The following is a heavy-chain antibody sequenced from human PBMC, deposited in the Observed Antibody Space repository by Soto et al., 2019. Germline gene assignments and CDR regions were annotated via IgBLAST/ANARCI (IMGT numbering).Heavy chain of an antibody. V-gene: IGHV1-69*02. CDR2: IIPILGIA. CDR3: ARKGRYGDYVEAFDI. J-gene: IGHJ3*02. Sequence: SVKVSCKASGGTFSSYTISWVRQAPGQGLEWMGRIIPILGIANYAQKFQGRVTITADKSTSTAYMELSSLRSEDTAVYYCARKGRYGDYVEAFDIWGQGTRVTVSS. D-gene: IGHD4-17*01. CDR1: GGTFSSYT.